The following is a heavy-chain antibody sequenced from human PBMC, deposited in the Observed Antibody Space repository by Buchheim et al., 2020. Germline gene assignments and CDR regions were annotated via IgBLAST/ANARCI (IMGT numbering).Heavy chain of an antibody. Sequence: EVQLLESGGGLVQPGGSLRLSCAASGFTFSSYAMSWVRQAPGKGLEWVSAISGSGGSTYYADSVKGRFTISRDNSKNTLYLQMNSLRAEDTAVYYCAKKGTDYDFWSSYYGDYRWYFDYWGQGTL. D-gene: IGHD3-3*01. CDR2: ISGSGGST. J-gene: IGHJ4*02. CDR1: GFTFSSYA. V-gene: IGHV3-23*01. CDR3: AKKGTDYDFWSSYYGDYRWYFDY.